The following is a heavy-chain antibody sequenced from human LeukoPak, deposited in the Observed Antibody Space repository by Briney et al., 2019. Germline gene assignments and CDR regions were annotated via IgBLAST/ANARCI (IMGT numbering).Heavy chain of an antibody. CDR3: ARLGYDFWSGYSSGVDY. D-gene: IGHD3-3*01. CDR2: IYYSGST. Sequence: SETLSLTCTVSGGSISSYYWSWIRQPPGKGLEWIGYIYYSGSTNYNPSLKSRVTISVDTSKNQFSLKLSSVTAADTAVYYCARLGYDFWSGYSSGVDYWGQGTLVTVSS. CDR1: GGSISSYY. V-gene: IGHV4-59*08. J-gene: IGHJ4*02.